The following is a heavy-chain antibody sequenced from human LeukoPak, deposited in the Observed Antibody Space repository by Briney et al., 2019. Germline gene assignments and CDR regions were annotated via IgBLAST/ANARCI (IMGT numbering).Heavy chain of an antibody. V-gene: IGHV5-10-1*01. Sequence: AESLKISCNGSGYSFTSNWISWVRQMPGKGLEWMGRIDPSDSHINYSPSFQGHVIISVDKSISTAYLQWSSLRASDTAMYYCARQGRGSYRRDFDYWGQGTLVTVSS. D-gene: IGHD1-26*01. CDR3: ARQGRGSYRRDFDY. CDR2: IDPSDSHI. J-gene: IGHJ4*02. CDR1: GYSFTSNW.